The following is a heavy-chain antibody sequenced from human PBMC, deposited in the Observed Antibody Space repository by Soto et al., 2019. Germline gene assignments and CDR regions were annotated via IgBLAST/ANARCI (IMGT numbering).Heavy chain of an antibody. CDR1: CGSISSYY. J-gene: IGHJ4*02. Sequence: SETLSLTCTVSCGSISSYYWSWIRQPPGKGLEWIGYIYYSGSTNYNPSLKSRVTISVDTSKNQFSLKLSSVTAADTAVYYCARRTVVLTTVTYDYWGQGTLVTVSS. CDR3: ARRTVVLTTVTYDY. CDR2: IYYSGST. V-gene: IGHV4-59*08. D-gene: IGHD4-17*01.